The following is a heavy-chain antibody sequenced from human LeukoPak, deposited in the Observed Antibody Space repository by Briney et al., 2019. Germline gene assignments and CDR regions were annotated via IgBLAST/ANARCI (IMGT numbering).Heavy chain of an antibody. D-gene: IGHD1-26*01. J-gene: IGHJ6*03. CDR2: IYDSGST. CDR1: GGSISIYY. Sequence: SETLSLTCTVSGGSISIYYWSWIRQPPGKGLEWIGYIYDSGSTNYNPSLKSRVTISVDTSKNQFSLELSSVTTADTAVYYCASVALSGSYKDYYYYYMDVWGKGTTVTISS. V-gene: IGHV4-59*01. CDR3: ASVALSGSYKDYYYYYMDV.